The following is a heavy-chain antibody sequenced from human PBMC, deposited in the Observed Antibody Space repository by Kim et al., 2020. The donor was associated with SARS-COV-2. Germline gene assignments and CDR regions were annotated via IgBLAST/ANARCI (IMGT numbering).Heavy chain of an antibody. CDR1: GDSVSSNSAA. CDR2: TYYRSKWYN. D-gene: IGHD2-15*01. V-gene: IGHV6-1*01. J-gene: IGHJ5*02. CDR3: ARGPGCSGGSCYNFDP. Sequence: SQTLSLTCAISGDSVSSNSAAWNWIRQSPSRGLEWLGRTYYRSKWYNDYAVSVKSRITINPDTSKNQFSLQLNSVTPEDTAVYYCARGPGCSGGSCYNFDPWGQGTLVTVSS.